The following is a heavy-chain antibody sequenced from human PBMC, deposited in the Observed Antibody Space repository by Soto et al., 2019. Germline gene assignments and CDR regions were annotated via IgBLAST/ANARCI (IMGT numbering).Heavy chain of an antibody. CDR1: GGTFSSYA. Sequence: QVQLVQSGAEVKKPGSSVKVSCKASGGTFSSYAISWVRQAPGQGLEWMGGIIPIFGTANYAQKFQGRVTITADESTSTAYMELSSLRSEDTAVYYCARDRDYYGSGSYGGMDVWGQGTTVTVSS. J-gene: IGHJ6*02. V-gene: IGHV1-69*01. D-gene: IGHD3-10*01. CDR3: ARDRDYYGSGSYGGMDV. CDR2: IIPIFGTA.